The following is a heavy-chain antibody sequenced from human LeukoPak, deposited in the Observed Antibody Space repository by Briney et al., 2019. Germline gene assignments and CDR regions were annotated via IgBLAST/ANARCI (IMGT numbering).Heavy chain of an antibody. V-gene: IGHV3-33*01. D-gene: IGHD2-8*02. Sequence: GGSLRLSCAASGFTFSTYGMHWVRQAPGKGLEWVALIWFDGSKRCYGDSLKGRFTVSRDNSKNTLYLQVDSLRAEDTAVYYCARCTGGSCVFDYWGQGTLVTVSS. CDR1: GFTFSTYG. CDR3: ARCTGGSCVFDY. J-gene: IGHJ4*02. CDR2: IWFDGSKR.